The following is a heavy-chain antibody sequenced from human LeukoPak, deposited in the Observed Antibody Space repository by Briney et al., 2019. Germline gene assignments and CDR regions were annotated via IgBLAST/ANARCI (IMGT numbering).Heavy chain of an antibody. V-gene: IGHV3-23*01. CDR1: GFTFSSYA. CDR3: AKVVGGYYYDSSGYFDY. CDR2: ISGSGGST. D-gene: IGHD3-22*01. Sequence: PGGSLRLSCAASGFTFSSYAMSWVRQAAGKGLEWVSAISGSGGSTYYADSVKGRFTISRDNSKNTLYLQMNSLRAEDTAVYCCAKVVGGYYYDSSGYFDYWGQGTLVTVSS. J-gene: IGHJ4*02.